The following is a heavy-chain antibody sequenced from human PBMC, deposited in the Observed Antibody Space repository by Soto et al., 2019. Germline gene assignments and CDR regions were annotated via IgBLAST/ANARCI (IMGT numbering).Heavy chain of an antibody. D-gene: IGHD4-17*01. CDR2: IIPIFGTA. CDR1: GGTFSSYA. Sequence: AVKVSCKASGGTFSSYAISWVRQAPGQGLEWMGGIIPIFGTANYAQKFQGRVTITADESTSTAYMELSSLRSEDTAVYYCAREGDYGGNSAGAFDIWGQGTMVTV. V-gene: IGHV1-69*13. J-gene: IGHJ3*02. CDR3: AREGDYGGNSAGAFDI.